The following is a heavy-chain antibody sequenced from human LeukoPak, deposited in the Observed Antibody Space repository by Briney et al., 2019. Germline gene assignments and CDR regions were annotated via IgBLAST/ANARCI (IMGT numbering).Heavy chain of an antibody. CDR1: GGSFSGYY. CDR2: IYYSGRI. Sequence: SETLSLTCAVYGGSFSGYYWSWIRQPPGKGLEWIGYIYYSGRINYNPSLKSRVTISVDRSKNQFSLKLSSVTAADTAVYYCARIYTIFGAIDYWGQGTLVTVSS. CDR3: ARIYTIFGAIDY. D-gene: IGHD3-3*01. J-gene: IGHJ4*02. V-gene: IGHV4-59*12.